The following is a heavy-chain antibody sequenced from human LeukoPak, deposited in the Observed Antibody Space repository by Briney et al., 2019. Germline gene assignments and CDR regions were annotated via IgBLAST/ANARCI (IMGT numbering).Heavy chain of an antibody. D-gene: IGHD3-3*01. Sequence: GGSLRLSCAASGFTFSSYAMTWVRQAPGKGLEWVSAISGSGSSTYYADSLKGRFTISRDNSKNTLYLQMNSLRAEDTAVYYCAKPAFWSGYYTSGSFDYWGQGTLVTVSS. CDR2: ISGSGSST. CDR1: GFTFSSYA. CDR3: AKPAFWSGYYTSGSFDY. V-gene: IGHV3-23*01. J-gene: IGHJ4*02.